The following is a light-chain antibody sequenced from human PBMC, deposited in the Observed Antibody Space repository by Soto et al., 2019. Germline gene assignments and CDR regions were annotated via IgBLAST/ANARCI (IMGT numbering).Light chain of an antibody. CDR3: QSYDRSLSGYV. V-gene: IGLV1-40*01. Sequence: QSVLTQPPSVSGAPGQRIIISCTGSSSNIGADYDVHWYKQFPGAAPKLLIYGNANRPSGVPDRISGSKSGTSASLAITGLQAEDEADYYCQSYDRSLSGYVFGTGTRSPS. CDR1: SSNIGADYD. CDR2: GNA. J-gene: IGLJ1*01.